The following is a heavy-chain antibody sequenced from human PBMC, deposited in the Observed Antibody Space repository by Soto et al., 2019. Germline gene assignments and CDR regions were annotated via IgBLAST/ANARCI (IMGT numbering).Heavy chain of an antibody. V-gene: IGHV3-7*01. CDR1: GFTFSNYW. J-gene: IGHJ4*02. CDR2: MNQDGSER. CDR3: TRDRSGTMLF. Sequence: EVQLVESGGGLVQPGGSLRLSCTASGFTFSNYWMSWVRQAPGEGLEWVANMNQDGSERYYVDSVKGRFTISKDNAKNSLYLQVSGLRAEDTAIYYCTRDRSGTMLFWGQGTLVTVSS. D-gene: IGHD1-7*01.